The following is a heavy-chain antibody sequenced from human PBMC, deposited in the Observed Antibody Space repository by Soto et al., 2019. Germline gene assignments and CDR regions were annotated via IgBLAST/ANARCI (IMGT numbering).Heavy chain of an antibody. Sequence: EVQLVESGGCLVKPGGSLRLSCAASGFTFSSYSMNWVRQAPGKGLEWVSSISSSSSYIYYADSVKGRFTIFRDNAKNSLYLQMNSLRAEDTAVYYCWLYCTNGVVCRGGMDVWGQGTTVTVSS. V-gene: IGHV3-21*01. D-gene: IGHD2-8*01. CDR1: GFTFSSYS. CDR2: ISSSSSYI. J-gene: IGHJ6*02. CDR3: WLYCTNGVVCRGGMDV.